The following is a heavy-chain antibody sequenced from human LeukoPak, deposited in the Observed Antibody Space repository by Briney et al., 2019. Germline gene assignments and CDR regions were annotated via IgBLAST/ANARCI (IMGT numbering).Heavy chain of an antibody. V-gene: IGHV3-48*04. CDR1: GFTFSSYS. CDR3: ARQAVAGTSFDY. Sequence: GGSLRLSCAASGFTFSSYSMNWVRQAPGKGLEWVSYISSSGTTIYYADSVKGRFTISRDNAKKSLYLHMNSQRAEDTAVYYCARQAVAGTSFDYWGQGTLVTVSS. J-gene: IGHJ4*02. CDR2: ISSSGTTI. D-gene: IGHD6-19*01.